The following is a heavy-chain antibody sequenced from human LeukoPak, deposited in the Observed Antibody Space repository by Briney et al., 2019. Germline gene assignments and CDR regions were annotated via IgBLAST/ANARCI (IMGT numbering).Heavy chain of an antibody. J-gene: IGHJ4*02. CDR2: IYYSGST. V-gene: IGHV4-59*01. Sequence: KTSETLSLTCTVSGGSISSYYWGWIRQPPGKGLEWIGYIYYSGSTNYNPSLKSRVTISVDTSKNQFSLKLSSVTAADTAVYYCASDYGSGSYYIFWGQGTLVTVSS. CDR3: ASDYGSGSYYIF. D-gene: IGHD3-10*01. CDR1: GGSISSYY.